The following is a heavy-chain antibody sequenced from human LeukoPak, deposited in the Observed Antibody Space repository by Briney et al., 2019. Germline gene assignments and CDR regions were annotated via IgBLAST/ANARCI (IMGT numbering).Heavy chain of an antibody. J-gene: IGHJ5*02. CDR3: ARDGAPSDYYDSSGYYSP. D-gene: IGHD3-22*01. Sequence: PGGSLRLSCAASGFTFSSYSMNWVRQAPGKGLEWVSSISSSSGYIYYADSVKGRFTISRDNAKNSLYLQMNSLRAEDTAVYYCARDGAPSDYYDSSGYYSPWGQGTLVTVSS. V-gene: IGHV3-21*01. CDR1: GFTFSSYS. CDR2: ISSSSGYI.